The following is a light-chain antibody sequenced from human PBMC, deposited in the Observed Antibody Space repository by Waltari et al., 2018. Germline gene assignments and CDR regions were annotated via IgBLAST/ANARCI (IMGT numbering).Light chain of an antibody. J-gene: IGLJ1*01. CDR3: HSLNSVGNGYV. CDR2: EDI. V-gene: IGLV3-10*01. CDR1: ALPTKS. Sequence: SNELTQPPSVSVSPGQTARSTCSGDALPTKSDSWYQQKSGQAPVLVIYEDITRPSGIPERFSGSSSGTVATLTISGAQVEDEADYYCHSLNSVGNGYVFGTGTKFTVL.